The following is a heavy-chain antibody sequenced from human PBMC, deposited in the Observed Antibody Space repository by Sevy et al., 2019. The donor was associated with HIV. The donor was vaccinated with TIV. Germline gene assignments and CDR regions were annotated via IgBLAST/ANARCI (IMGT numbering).Heavy chain of an antibody. Sequence: GGSLRLSCSVSGFTFNTYSFHWVRQAPGMGLEWVSVISSDGVNKYYADSVRGRFTVSRDNSKSTLYLQMNNLRAGDTGVYYCARGGILVEGDDRTTPFAFWGQGTLVTVSS. CDR2: ISSDGVNK. J-gene: IGHJ4*02. V-gene: IGHV3-30-3*01. D-gene: IGHD2-15*01. CDR1: GFTFNTYS. CDR3: ARGGILVEGDDRTTPFAF.